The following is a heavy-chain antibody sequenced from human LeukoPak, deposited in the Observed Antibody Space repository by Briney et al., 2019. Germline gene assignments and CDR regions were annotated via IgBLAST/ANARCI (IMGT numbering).Heavy chain of an antibody. J-gene: IGHJ6*03. V-gene: IGHV4-59*01. CDR1: GGSISSYF. CDR2: IYYSGST. CDR3: ARDIPYYYYYYMDV. Sequence: PSETLSLTCTVSGGSISSYFWSWIRQPPGKGLEWIGYIYYSGSTNYNPSLKSRVTISVDTSKNQFSLKLSSVTAADTAVYYCARDIPYYYYYYMDVWGKGTTVTVSS. D-gene: IGHD2-2*02.